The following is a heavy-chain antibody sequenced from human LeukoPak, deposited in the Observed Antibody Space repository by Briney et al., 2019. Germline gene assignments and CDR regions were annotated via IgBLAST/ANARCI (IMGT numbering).Heavy chain of an antibody. CDR2: IKENGNEQ. D-gene: IGHD2-2*01. CDR1: GFTFSSYW. Sequence: PGGSLRLSCADSGFTFSSYWMSWVRQAPGKGLEWVAHIKENGNEQYYADSVKGRFTISRDNAKKSLCLQMNSLRAEDTAVYYCARGPGDFDASDIWGQGTMVTVSS. V-gene: IGHV3-7*01. CDR3: ARGPGDFDASDI. J-gene: IGHJ3*02.